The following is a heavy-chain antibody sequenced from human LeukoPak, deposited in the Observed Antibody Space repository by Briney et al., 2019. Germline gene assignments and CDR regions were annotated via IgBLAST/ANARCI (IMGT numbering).Heavy chain of an antibody. J-gene: IGHJ5*02. CDR2: ISSSSSTI. CDR1: GFTFSSHS. CDR3: ARDFSGGFDP. Sequence: PGGSLRLSCAASGFTFSSHSMNWVRQAPGKGLEWVSYISSSSSTIYYADSVKGRFTISRDNAKNSLYLQMNSLRAEDTAVYYCARDFSGGFDPWGQGTLVTVSS. V-gene: IGHV3-48*01. D-gene: IGHD7-27*01.